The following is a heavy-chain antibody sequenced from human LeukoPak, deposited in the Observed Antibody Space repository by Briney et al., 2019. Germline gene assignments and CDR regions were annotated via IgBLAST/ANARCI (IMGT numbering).Heavy chain of an antibody. J-gene: IGHJ6*02. V-gene: IGHV3-53*01. CDR2: IYSGGST. CDR3: ARANPKYCSGGGCYYYYGMEL. D-gene: IGHD2-15*01. Sequence: GGSLRLSCAASEFTVSSSYMSWVRQALGKGLEWVSVIYSGGSTYYADSVKGRFTISRDNSKNTLYLQMNSLRVEDTAVYYCARANPKYCSGGGCYYYYGMELWGQGTTVTVSS. CDR1: EFTVSSSY.